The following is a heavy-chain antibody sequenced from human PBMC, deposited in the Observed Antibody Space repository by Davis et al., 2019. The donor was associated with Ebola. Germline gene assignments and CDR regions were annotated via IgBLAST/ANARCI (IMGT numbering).Heavy chain of an antibody. D-gene: IGHD2-15*01. Sequence: PGGSLRLSCAAFGFSFGTYGMHWVRQAPGKGLEWVGYMSYGGSHTSSIDSVKGRFTISRDNSKDTLYLQMNSLRAEDTATYYCARFCHYTDCSYFDYWGQGTMVAVSS. V-gene: IGHV3-30*03. J-gene: IGHJ4*02. CDR1: GFSFGTYG. CDR2: MSYGGSHT. CDR3: ARFCHYTDCSYFDY.